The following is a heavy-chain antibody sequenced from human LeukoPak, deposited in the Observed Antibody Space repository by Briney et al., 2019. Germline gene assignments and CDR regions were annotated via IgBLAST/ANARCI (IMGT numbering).Heavy chain of an antibody. CDR2: IRYDGSNK. CDR3: AKDGGGYYPSYYYYMDV. V-gene: IGHV3-30*02. Sequence: GGSLRLSCAASGFTFSTYTMNWVRQAPGKGLEWVAFIRYDGSNKYYADSVKGRFTISRDNSKNTLYLQMNSLRAEDTAVYYCAKDGGGYYPSYYYYMDVWGKGTTVTISS. D-gene: IGHD3-22*01. CDR1: GFTFSTYT. J-gene: IGHJ6*03.